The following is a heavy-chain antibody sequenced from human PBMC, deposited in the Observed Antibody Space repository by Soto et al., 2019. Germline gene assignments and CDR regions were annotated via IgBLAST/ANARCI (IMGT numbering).Heavy chain of an antibody. Sequence: EVQLLGSGGGLVQPGGSLRLSCAASGFTFSSYVMSWVRQAPGKGLEWVSAISGSGVSTYYADSVKGRFTISRDNSKNPLYLQMNSLRAEDTAVYYCAKEHHYSSSWSEFDYWGQGTLVTVSS. V-gene: IGHV3-23*01. CDR2: ISGSGVST. D-gene: IGHD6-13*01. J-gene: IGHJ4*02. CDR3: AKEHHYSSSWSEFDY. CDR1: GFTFSSYV.